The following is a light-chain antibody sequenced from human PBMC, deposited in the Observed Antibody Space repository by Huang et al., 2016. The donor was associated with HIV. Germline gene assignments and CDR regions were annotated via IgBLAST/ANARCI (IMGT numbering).Light chain of an antibody. J-gene: IGKJ5*01. CDR1: QPINTS. Sequence: DIQVTQSPSSLSASVGDRVTITCRASQPINTSLNWYQQKPGKAPKLLIYDASTLQSGAPSRFSGSGSGTDFTLTISSLQPEDFATYYCQQSYSMPITFGRGTRLEI. CDR2: DAS. CDR3: QQSYSMPIT. V-gene: IGKV1-39*01.